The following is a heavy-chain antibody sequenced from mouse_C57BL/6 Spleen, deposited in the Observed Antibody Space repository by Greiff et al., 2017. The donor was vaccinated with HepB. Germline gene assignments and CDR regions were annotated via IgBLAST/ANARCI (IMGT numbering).Heavy chain of an antibody. CDR2: IRNKANGYTT. CDR1: GFTFTDYY. D-gene: IGHD1-1*01. J-gene: IGHJ2*01. V-gene: IGHV7-3*01. Sequence: EVKVEESGGGLVQPGGSLSLSCAASGFTFTDYYMSWVRQPPGKALEWLGFIRNKANGYTTEYSASVKGRFTISRDNSQSILYLQMNALRAEDSATYYCARWDYYGSSNYWGQGTTLTVSS. CDR3: ARWDYYGSSNY.